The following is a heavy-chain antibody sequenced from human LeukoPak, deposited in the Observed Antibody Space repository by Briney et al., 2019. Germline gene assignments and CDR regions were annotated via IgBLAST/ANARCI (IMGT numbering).Heavy chain of an antibody. CDR1: GYTFTSYA. J-gene: IGHJ1*01. CDR3: ARDPGLYGSGSYIGYEYFQH. CDR2: INAGNGNT. D-gene: IGHD3-10*01. Sequence: ASVKVSCKASGYTFTSYAMHWVRQAPGQRLEWMGWINAGNGNTKYSQKFQGRVTITRDTSASTAYMELSSLRSEDTAVYYCARDPGLYGSGSYIGYEYFQHWGQGTLVTVSS. V-gene: IGHV1-3*01.